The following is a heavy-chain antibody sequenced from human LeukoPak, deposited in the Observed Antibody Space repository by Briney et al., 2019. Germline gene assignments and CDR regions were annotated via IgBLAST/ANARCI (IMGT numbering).Heavy chain of an antibody. CDR2: INTNTGNP. Sequence: ASVKVSCKASGYTFTSYAMNWVRQAPGQGLEWMGWINTNTGNPTYAQGFTGRFVFSLDTSVSTAYLQISSLKAEDTAVYYCARGDIPYYDFWSGYSGFDYWGQGTLVTVSS. J-gene: IGHJ4*02. CDR1: GYTFTSYA. CDR3: ARGDIPYYDFWSGYSGFDY. V-gene: IGHV7-4-1*02. D-gene: IGHD3-3*01.